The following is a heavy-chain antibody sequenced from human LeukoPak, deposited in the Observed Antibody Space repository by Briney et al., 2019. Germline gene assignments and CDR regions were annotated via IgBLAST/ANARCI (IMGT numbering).Heavy chain of an antibody. J-gene: IGHJ4*02. V-gene: IGHV3-7*01. Sequence: GGSLRLSCAASGFTFSSYAMHWVRQAPGKGLEWVANIKQDGSEKNYVESVKGRFTISRDNAKNSLYLQTNSLRAEDTAVYYCARAGQEWFGELGFDQWGQGTLVIVSS. CDR2: IKQDGSEK. CDR3: ARAGQEWFGELGFDQ. CDR1: GFTFSSYA. D-gene: IGHD3-10*01.